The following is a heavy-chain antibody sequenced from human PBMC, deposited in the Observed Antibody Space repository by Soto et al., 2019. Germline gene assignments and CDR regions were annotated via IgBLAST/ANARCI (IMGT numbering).Heavy chain of an antibody. CDR1: GFTFDDYT. J-gene: IGHJ4*02. D-gene: IGHD3-22*01. CDR3: AKDYYDSSGYYPFDY. CDR2: ISWDGGST. Sequence: EVQLVESGGVVVQPGGSLRLSCAASGFTFDDYTMHWVRQAPGKGLEWVSLISWDGGSTYYADSVKGRFTISRDNSKNSLYLQMYSLRTEDTALYYCAKDYYDSSGYYPFDYWGQGTLVTVSS. V-gene: IGHV3-43*01.